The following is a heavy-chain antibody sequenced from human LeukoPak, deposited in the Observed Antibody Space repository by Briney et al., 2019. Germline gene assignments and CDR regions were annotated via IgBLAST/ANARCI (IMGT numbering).Heavy chain of an antibody. CDR1: GFTFGSYA. J-gene: IGHJ4*02. CDR2: ISYDGSNK. V-gene: IGHV3-30*01. D-gene: IGHD6-6*01. Sequence: GGSLRLSCAASGFTFGSYAMHWVRQAPGKGLEWVAVISYDGSNKYYADSVKGRFTISRDNSKNTLYLQMNSLRAEDTAVYYCARDLEQLVLAGGGYWGQGTLVTVSS. CDR3: ARDLEQLVLAGGGY.